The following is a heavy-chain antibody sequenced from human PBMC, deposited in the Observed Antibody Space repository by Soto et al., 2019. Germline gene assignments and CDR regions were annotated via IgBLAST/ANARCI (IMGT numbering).Heavy chain of an antibody. V-gene: IGHV3-48*01. CDR2: ISSSSSTI. Sequence: GGSLRLSCAASGFTFSSYSMNWVRQAPGKGLEWVSYISSSSSTIYYADSVKGRFTISRDNAKNSLYLQMNSLRAEDTAVYYCARDFTMVRGGMDYYYYYMDVWGKGTTVTVSS. CDR1: GFTFSSYS. J-gene: IGHJ6*03. D-gene: IGHD3-10*01. CDR3: ARDFTMVRGGMDYYYYYMDV.